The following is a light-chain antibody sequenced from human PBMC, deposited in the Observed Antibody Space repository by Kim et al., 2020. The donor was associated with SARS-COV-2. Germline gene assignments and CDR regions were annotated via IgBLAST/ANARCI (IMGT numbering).Light chain of an antibody. J-gene: IGKJ1*01. CDR2: AAS. Sequence: AAVGDRVTITCRASQGISNYLAWYQQKPGKVPKLLIYAASTLQSGVPSRFSGSGSGTDFTLTISSLQPEDVATYYCQKYNSAPEAFGQGTKVDIK. CDR1: QGISNY. V-gene: IGKV1-27*01. CDR3: QKYNSAPEA.